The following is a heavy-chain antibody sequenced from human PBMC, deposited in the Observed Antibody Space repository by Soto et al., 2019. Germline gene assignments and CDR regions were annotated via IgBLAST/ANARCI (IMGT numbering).Heavy chain of an antibody. CDR2: IWPGDSDT. V-gene: IGHV5-51*01. J-gene: IGHJ6*02. CDR1: GYSFTSHW. Sequence: ESLKISCKGFGYSFTSHWIGWVRQMPGKGLEWMGVIWPGDSDTRYSPSFQGQVTISADKSINTAYLQWNSLQASDTAMYYCASSWQYYYDSSGYSPHYYYYGMDVWGQGTTVTVS. D-gene: IGHD3-22*01. CDR3: ASSWQYYYDSSGYSPHYYYYGMDV.